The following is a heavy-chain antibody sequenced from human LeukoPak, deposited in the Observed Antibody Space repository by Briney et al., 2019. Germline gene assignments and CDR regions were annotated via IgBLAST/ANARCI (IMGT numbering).Heavy chain of an antibody. CDR2: ISGSGTNT. Sequence: PGGSLRLSCAASGFTFSIYAMSWVRQAPGKGLEWVSSISGSGTNTYYADSVKGRFTISRDTSRNTLYLQMSSLRAEDTPIYYCAKTYCSTTRCLSWGNDYWGQGTLVTVSS. V-gene: IGHV3-23*01. D-gene: IGHD2-2*01. CDR3: AKTYCSTTRCLSWGNDY. J-gene: IGHJ4*02. CDR1: GFTFSIYA.